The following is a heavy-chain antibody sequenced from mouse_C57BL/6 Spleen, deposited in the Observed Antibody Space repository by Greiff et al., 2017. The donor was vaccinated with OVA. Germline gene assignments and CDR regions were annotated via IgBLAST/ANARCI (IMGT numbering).Heavy chain of an antibody. CDR3: ARHEGRRGVYDYDVEYAMDY. J-gene: IGHJ4*01. CDR2: FYPGSGSI. Sequence: VQRVESGAELVKPGASVKLSCKASGYTFTEYTIHWVKQRSGQGLEWIGWFYPGSGSIKYNEKFKDKATLTADKSSSTVYMELSRLTSEDSAVYFCARHEGRRGVYDYDVEYAMDYWGQGTSVTVSS. CDR1: GYTFTEYT. D-gene: IGHD2-4*01. V-gene: IGHV1-62-2*01.